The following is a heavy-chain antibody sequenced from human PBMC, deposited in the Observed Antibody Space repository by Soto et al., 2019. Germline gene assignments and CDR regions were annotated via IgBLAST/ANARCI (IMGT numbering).Heavy chain of an antibody. D-gene: IGHD3-22*01. Sequence: GASVKVSCKASGYTFTSYDINWVRQATGQGPEWMGWMNPDSGNTGYVQKFQGRVTMTRNTAISTAYMELSSLRSEDTAVYYCASQGRWLWPYYWGQGTLVTVSS. CDR2: MNPDSGNT. J-gene: IGHJ4*02. CDR3: ASQGRWLWPYY. CDR1: GYTFTSYD. V-gene: IGHV1-8*01.